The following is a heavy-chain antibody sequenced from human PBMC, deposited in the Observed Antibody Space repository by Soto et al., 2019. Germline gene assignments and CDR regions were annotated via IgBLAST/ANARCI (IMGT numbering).Heavy chain of an antibody. D-gene: IGHD1-1*01. CDR3: ARERTGTTSMDV. J-gene: IGHJ6*02. CDR2: MNPNSVNT. V-gene: IGHV1-8*01. CDR1: GYTFTSYD. Sequence: QVQLVQSVAEVKKPGASVKVSRKASGYTFTSYDINWVRQAPGQGLEWRGWMNPNSVNTGYAQKFRGRVTMTSNTSISTAYMELSSLRSEDTAVYYCARERTGTTSMDVWGQGTTVTGSS.